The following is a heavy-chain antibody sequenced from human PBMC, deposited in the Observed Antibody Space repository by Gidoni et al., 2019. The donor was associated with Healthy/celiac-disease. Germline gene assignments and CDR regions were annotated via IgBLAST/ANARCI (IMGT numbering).Heavy chain of an antibody. CDR2: ISSNGGST. CDR3: VKDAEWLWLAG. J-gene: IGHJ4*02. Sequence: EVQLVESGGGLVQPGGSLSLSCSASGFTFSSYAMHWVRQAPGKGLEYVSAISSNGGSTYYADSVKGRFTISRDNSKNTLYLQMSSLRAEDTAVYYCVKDAEWLWLAGWGQGTLVTVSS. D-gene: IGHD3-3*01. V-gene: IGHV3-64D*06. CDR1: GFTFSSYA.